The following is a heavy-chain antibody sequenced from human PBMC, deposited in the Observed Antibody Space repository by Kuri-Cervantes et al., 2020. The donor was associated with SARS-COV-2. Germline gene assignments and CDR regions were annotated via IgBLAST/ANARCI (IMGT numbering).Heavy chain of an antibody. CDR3: TTDAGGPITGTTMDY. Sequence: GGSLRLSCAASGFIFSSYAMSWVRQAPGKGLEWVGRIKSKTDGGTTDYAAPVKGRFTISRDDSKNTLYLQMNSLKTEDTAVYYCTTDAGGPITGTTMDYWGQGTLVTVSS. CDR2: IKSKTDGGTT. V-gene: IGHV3-15*01. D-gene: IGHD1-7*01. CDR1: GFIFSSYA. J-gene: IGHJ4*02.